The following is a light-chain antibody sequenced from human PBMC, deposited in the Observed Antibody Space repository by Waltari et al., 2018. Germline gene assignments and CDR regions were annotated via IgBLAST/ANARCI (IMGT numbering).Light chain of an antibody. CDR3: MQGTHWWT. J-gene: IGKJ1*01. CDR2: RVS. V-gene: IGKV2-30*02. CDR1: QSLLHSDGNTY. Sequence: DVVLTQSPLSLPVTLGQPASISCRSSQSLLHSDGNTYLNWFQQRLGQSPRRLIYRVSNRDSGVPDRFSGSGSGTDFTLKISRVEAEDVGVYYCMQGTHWWTFGQGTKVEIK.